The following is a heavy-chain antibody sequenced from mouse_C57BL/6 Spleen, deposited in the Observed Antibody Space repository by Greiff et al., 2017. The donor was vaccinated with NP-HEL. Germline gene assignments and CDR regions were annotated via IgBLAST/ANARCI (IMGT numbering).Heavy chain of an antibody. CDR3: ARSNYGSSLAWFAY. CDR1: GYTFTSYW. D-gene: IGHD1-1*01. CDR2: IDPSASYT. J-gene: IGHJ3*01. V-gene: IGHV1-69*01. Sequence: VQLQQPGAELVMPGASVKLSCKASGYTFTSYWMHWVKQRPGQGLEWIGEIDPSASYTNYNQKFKGKSTLTVDKSSSTAYMKLSSLTSEDSAVYYCARSNYGSSLAWFAYWGQGTLVTVSA.